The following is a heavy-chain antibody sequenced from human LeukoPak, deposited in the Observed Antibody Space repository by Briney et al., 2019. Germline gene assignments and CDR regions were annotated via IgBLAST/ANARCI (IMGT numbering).Heavy chain of an antibody. J-gene: IGHJ6*04. Sequence: PGGSLRLSCAASGFTFNYYSMHWVRQAPGKGLEWVSYISSSGSTIYYADSVKGRFTISRDNAKNSLYLQMNSLRAEDMAVYYCAELGITMIGGVWGKGTTVTISS. V-gene: IGHV3-48*03. D-gene: IGHD3-10*02. CDR3: AELGITMIGGV. CDR1: GFTFNYYS. CDR2: ISSSGSTI.